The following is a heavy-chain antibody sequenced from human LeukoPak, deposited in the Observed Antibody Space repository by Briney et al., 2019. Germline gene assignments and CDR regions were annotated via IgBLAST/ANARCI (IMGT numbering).Heavy chain of an antibody. CDR1: GGSISSYY. Sequence: PSETLSLTCTVSGGSISSYYWSWIRQPPGKGLEWIGYIYYSGSTYYNPSLKSRVTISADTSKNQFSLKLSSVTAADTAVYYCARGGIAAAGRRSWFDPWGQGTLVTVSS. CDR3: ARGGIAAAGRRSWFDP. D-gene: IGHD6-13*01. J-gene: IGHJ5*02. V-gene: IGHV4-59*12. CDR2: IYYSGST.